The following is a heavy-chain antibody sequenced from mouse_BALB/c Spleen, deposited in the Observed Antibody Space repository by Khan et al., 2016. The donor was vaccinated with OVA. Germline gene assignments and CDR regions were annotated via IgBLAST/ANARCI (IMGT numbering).Heavy chain of an antibody. CDR2: IWTGGST. CDR3: ARDLGSSHWYFDV. V-gene: IGHV2-9*02. CDR1: EFSLTSYG. D-gene: IGHD1-1*01. J-gene: IGHJ1*01. Sequence: QVQLKESGPGLVAPSQSLSITCTVSEFSLTSYGVHWVRQPPGKGLEWLGVIWTGGSTNYNSALRSRLTINKDNSKSQVFLKMNNLQTDDTAMYCCARDLGSSHWYFDVWAQGPRSPSPQ.